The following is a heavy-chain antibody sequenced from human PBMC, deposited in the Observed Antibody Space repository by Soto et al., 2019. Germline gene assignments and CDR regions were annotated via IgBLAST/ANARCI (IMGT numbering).Heavy chain of an antibody. D-gene: IGHD3-3*01. J-gene: IGHJ6*02. Sequence: QVQLVQSGAEVKKPGSSVKVSCKASGGTFSSYAISWVRQAPGQGLEWMGGIIPIFGTANYAQKFQGRVKITADESTSTAYRELSSLRSEDTAVYYCASGDYDFWSGPGGGMDVWGQGTTVTVSS. CDR3: ASGDYDFWSGPGGGMDV. CDR2: IIPIFGTA. CDR1: GGTFSSYA. V-gene: IGHV1-69*12.